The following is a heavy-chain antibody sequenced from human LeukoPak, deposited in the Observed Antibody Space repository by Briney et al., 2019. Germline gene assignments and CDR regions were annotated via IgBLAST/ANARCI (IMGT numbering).Heavy chain of an antibody. CDR2: IYTTGST. CDR3: ARGDTVATGLYDY. Sequence: SETLSLTCTVSGGSISSYYWSWIRQPAGKGLEWLGRIYTTGSTNYNPSLKSRVTISIDKSKNQFSLKLSSVTAADTAVYYCARGDTVATGLYDYWGQGTLVTVSS. V-gene: IGHV4-4*07. D-gene: IGHD5-12*01. CDR1: GGSISSYY. J-gene: IGHJ4*02.